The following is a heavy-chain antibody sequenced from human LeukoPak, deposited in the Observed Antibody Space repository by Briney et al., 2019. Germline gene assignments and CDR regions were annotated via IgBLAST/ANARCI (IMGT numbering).Heavy chain of an antibody. D-gene: IGHD3-10*01. Sequence: PVGFLRLSCAASGFTFSTYSMKWVRQAPGKGLERVSYIGANSAIFHADSVKGRFTISRDNAKNSLSLQMNSLRDDDTALYYCAREGYYGAFDIWGQGTMVTVSS. CDR3: AREGYYGAFDI. J-gene: IGHJ3*02. CDR1: GFTFSTYS. CDR2: IGANSAI. V-gene: IGHV3-48*02.